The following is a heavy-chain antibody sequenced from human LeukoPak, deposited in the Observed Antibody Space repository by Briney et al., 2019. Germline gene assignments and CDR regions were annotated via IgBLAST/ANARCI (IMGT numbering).Heavy chain of an antibody. CDR3: ARSLQWLVEDHYYYYMDV. Sequence: ASEALSLTCAVYGGSFSGYDWTWIRQPPGKGLEWIGEINHSGSTNYNASLKSRFSISVDTSKSQFSLKLNSVTAADTAMYYCARSLQWLVEDHYYYYMDVWGNGTTVTVSS. CDR2: INHSGST. J-gene: IGHJ6*03. CDR1: GGSFSGYD. V-gene: IGHV4-34*01. D-gene: IGHD6-19*01.